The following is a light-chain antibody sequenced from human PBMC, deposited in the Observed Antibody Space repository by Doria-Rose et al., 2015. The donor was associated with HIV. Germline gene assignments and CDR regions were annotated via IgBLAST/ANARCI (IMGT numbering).Light chain of an antibody. CDR3: QQYYDTPS. CDR2: SAS. J-gene: IGKJ3*01. CDR1: QSLLYTSKNY. Sequence: VLTQPPESLGMPLGERATLNCKSNQSLLYTSKNYLAWYQQKPGQPPKLLIYSASTRQSGVPARFSGSGSGTDFTLTISSLEAEDVAVYYCQQYYDTPSFGPGTTVDIK. V-gene: IGKV4-1*01.